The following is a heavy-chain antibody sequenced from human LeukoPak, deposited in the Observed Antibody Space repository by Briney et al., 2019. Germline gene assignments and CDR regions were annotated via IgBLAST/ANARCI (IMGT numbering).Heavy chain of an antibody. CDR1: GFTFSSYA. CDR2: ISGSGGST. Sequence: PGGSLRLSCAASGFTFSSYAMSWVRQAPGKGLEWVSAISGSGGSTYYADSVKGRFTISRDNSKNTLYLQMNSLGAEDTAVYYCAKDLESVYYYDSSGYWTFDYWGQGTLVTVSS. V-gene: IGHV3-23*01. CDR3: AKDLESVYYYDSSGYWTFDY. D-gene: IGHD3-22*01. J-gene: IGHJ4*02.